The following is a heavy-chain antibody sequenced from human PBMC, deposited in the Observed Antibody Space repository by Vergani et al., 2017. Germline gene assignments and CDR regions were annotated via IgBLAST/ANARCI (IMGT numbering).Heavy chain of an antibody. D-gene: IGHD4-11*01. V-gene: IGHV3-7*01. CDR2: IKQDVSEE. CDR1: GFTFNRYW. CDR3: AREMSNEGFDY. Sequence: EVQLVESGGGLVQPGRSLRLSCAASGFTFNRYWMSWVRQAPGKGLEWVANIKQDVSEEHYVDSVKGRFTISRDNAKNSLYLQMNSLKVEDTGVYYCAREMSNEGFDYWGQGTRVTVS. J-gene: IGHJ4*02.